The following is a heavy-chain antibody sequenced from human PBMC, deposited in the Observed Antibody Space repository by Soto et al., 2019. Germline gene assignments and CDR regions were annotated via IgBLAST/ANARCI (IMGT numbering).Heavy chain of an antibody. Sequence: LRLSCGASVLSVSDNYMGWVRQAPGRGLAWVSVMYAGGDTHYADSLKGRFNISRDKSENTLYLQMNSLRDEDTGVYFCVSRIPTWVFDYWGLGTLVTVSS. CDR3: VSRIPTWVFDY. CDR1: VLSVSDNY. J-gene: IGHJ4*01. D-gene: IGHD1-26*01. V-gene: IGHV3-53*01. CDR2: MYAGGDT.